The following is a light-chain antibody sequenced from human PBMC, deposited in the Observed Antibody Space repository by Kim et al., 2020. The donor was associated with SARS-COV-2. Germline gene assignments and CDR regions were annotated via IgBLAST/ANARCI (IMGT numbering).Light chain of an antibody. CDR2: GKN. J-gene: IGLJ1*01. V-gene: IGLV3-19*01. CDR3: NSRDSSGNPLYV. CDR1: SLRSYY. Sequence: SSELTQDPAVSVALGQTVRITCQGDSLRSYYASWYQQKPGQAPVLVIYGKNNLPSGIPDRFSGSSSGNTASLTITGAQAEDEADYYCNSRDSSGNPLYVFGTGTKVTAL.